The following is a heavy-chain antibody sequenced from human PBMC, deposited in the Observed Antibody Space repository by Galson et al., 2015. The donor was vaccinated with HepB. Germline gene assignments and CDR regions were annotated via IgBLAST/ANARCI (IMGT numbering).Heavy chain of an antibody. Sequence: SLRLSCAASGFTFSTYWMHWVRQAPGKGLVWVSRINSDGSRTTYADSVKGRFTISRDNAKNTLYLQMNSLRAEDTAVYYCARARIAVAGFDYWGQGTLVTVSS. CDR1: GFTFSTYW. D-gene: IGHD6-19*01. CDR3: ARARIAVAGFDY. V-gene: IGHV3-74*01. CDR2: INSDGSRT. J-gene: IGHJ4*02.